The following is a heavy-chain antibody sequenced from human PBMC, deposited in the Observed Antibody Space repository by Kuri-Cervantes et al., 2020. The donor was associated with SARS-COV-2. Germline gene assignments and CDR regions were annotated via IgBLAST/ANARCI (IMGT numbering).Heavy chain of an antibody. CDR3: ARDVKRITIFGVVIAYGMDV. D-gene: IGHD3-3*01. V-gene: IGHV3-33*01. CDR2: IWYDGSNK. J-gene: IGHJ6*02. CDR1: GFTFSSYG. Sequence: GESLKISCAASGFTFSSYGMHWVRQALGKGLEWVAVIWYDGSNKYYADSVKGRFTISRDNSKSTLYLQMNSLRAEDTAVYYCARDVKRITIFGVVIAYGMDVWGQGTTVTVSS.